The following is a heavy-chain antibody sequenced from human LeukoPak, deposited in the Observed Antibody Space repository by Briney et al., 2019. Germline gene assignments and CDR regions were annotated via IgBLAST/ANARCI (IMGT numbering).Heavy chain of an antibody. CDR1: GGSISSGGYY. CDR2: IYYSGST. V-gene: IGHV4-31*03. J-gene: IGHJ5*02. CDR3: ARTNPSNWFDL. Sequence: PSETLSLTCTVSGGSISSGGYYWSWIRQHPGKGLEWIGYIYYSGSTYYNPSLKSRVTISVDTSKNQFSLKLSSVTAADTAVYYCARTNPSNWFDLWGQGTLVTVSS.